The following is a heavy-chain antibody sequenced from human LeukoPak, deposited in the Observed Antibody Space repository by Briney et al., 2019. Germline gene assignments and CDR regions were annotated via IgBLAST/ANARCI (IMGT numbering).Heavy chain of an antibody. J-gene: IGHJ6*02. CDR2: IYYSGNT. CDR1: GGSISSSSYY. Sequence: HPSETLSLSCTVSGGSISSSSYYWGWIRQPPGKGLEWIGNIYYSGNTNYNPSLKSRVTISVDTSKNQFSLKLSSVTAADTAVYYCARGGYYGSRLDGYGMDVWGQGTTVTVSS. V-gene: IGHV4-39*07. CDR3: ARGGYYGSRLDGYGMDV. D-gene: IGHD3-10*01.